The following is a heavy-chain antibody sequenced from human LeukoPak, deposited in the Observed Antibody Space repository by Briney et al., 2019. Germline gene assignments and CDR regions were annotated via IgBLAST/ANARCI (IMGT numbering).Heavy chain of an antibody. D-gene: IGHD3-22*01. V-gene: IGHV1-69*05. CDR1: GGTFSSYA. CDR2: IIPIFGTA. Sequence: SVKVSCKASGGTFSSYAISWVRQAPGQGLEWMGRIIPIFGTANYAQKFQGRITITTDESTSTAYMELSSLRSEDTAVYYCARGDSSGYYYVSFDYWGQGTLVTVSS. CDR3: ARGDSSGYYYVSFDY. J-gene: IGHJ4*02.